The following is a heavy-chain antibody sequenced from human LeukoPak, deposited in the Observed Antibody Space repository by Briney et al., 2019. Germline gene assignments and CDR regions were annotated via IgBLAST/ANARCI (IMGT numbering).Heavy chain of an antibody. CDR2: IKSDGSST. V-gene: IGHV3-74*01. J-gene: IGHJ5*02. D-gene: IGHD4-17*01. CDR1: GFTFSTYG. Sequence: GGSLRLSCATSGFTFSTYGMHWVRQAPGKGLVWVSRIKSDGSSTSYADSVRGRFTISRDNAKNTLYLQMNSLSAEDTAVYYCARDQDYGDNWFGPWGQGTLVTVSS. CDR3: ARDQDYGDNWFGP.